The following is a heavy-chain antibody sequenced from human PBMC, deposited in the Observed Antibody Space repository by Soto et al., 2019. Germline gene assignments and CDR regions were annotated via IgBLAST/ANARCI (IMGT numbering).Heavy chain of an antibody. D-gene: IGHD2-2*01. CDR3: TRALYVEMPNR. J-gene: IGHJ4*02. CDR1: GFTFNNAW. CDR2: IKSNTDGGTT. Sequence: PGGFLRLSCAASGFTFNNAWMNWVRQAPEKGLEWVGRIKSNTDGGTTEYAASVKGRFTISRDDSKSIAYLQMNSLKTEDTAVYYCTRALYVEMPNRWGQGTLVTVSS. V-gene: IGHV3-15*07.